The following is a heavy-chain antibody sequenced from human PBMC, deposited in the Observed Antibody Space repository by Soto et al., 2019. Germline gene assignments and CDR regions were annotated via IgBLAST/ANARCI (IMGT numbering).Heavy chain of an antibody. CDR3: ARQKYEVAQSNDAFDI. J-gene: IGHJ3*02. Sequence: SETLSLTCTVSGGSISSSSYYWGWIRQPPGKGLDWIASIYYTGSTYYNPSLKSRVTISADTSKSHFSLKLSSVTAADTAVYYCARQKYEVAQSNDAFDIWGQGTMVTVSS. D-gene: IGHD5-12*01. CDR1: GGSISSSSYY. V-gene: IGHV4-39*01. CDR2: IYYTGST.